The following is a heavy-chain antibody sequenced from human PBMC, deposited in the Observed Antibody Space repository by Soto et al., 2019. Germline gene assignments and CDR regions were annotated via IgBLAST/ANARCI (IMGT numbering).Heavy chain of an antibody. J-gene: IGHJ4*02. CDR2: IRSKANSYAT. D-gene: IGHD2-2*01. CDR1: GFTFSGSA. Sequence: SGGSLRLSCAASGFTFSGSAMHWGRQASGKGLEWVGRIRSKANSYATAYAASVKGRFTISRDDSKNTAYLQMNSLKTEDTAVYYCTRLDIVVVPAARYGSGSYQFDYWGQGP. CDR3: TRLDIVVVPAARYGSGSYQFDY. V-gene: IGHV3-73*01.